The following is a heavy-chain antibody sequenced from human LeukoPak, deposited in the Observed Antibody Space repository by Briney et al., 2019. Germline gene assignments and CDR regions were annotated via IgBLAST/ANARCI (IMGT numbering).Heavy chain of an antibody. Sequence: GESLKISCKGSGYSFTSYWIGRVRQMPRKGLEWMGIIYPGDSDTRYSPSFQGQVTISADKSISTAYLQWSSLKASDTAMYYCARQSSYDFWSGYYPFDYWGQGTLVTVSS. V-gene: IGHV5-51*01. CDR3: ARQSSYDFWSGYYPFDY. D-gene: IGHD3-3*01. J-gene: IGHJ4*02. CDR1: GYSFTSYW. CDR2: IYPGDSDT.